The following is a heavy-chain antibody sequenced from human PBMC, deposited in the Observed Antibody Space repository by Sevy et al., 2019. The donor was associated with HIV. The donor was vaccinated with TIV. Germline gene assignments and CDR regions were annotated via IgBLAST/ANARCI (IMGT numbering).Heavy chain of an antibody. CDR3: ARGLPPSATTVAHFDY. Sequence: GGSLRLSCVASGFTFSSYEMNWVRQAPDKGLEWVSYISNSGSDIDYSDSLRGRFTISRDNAKNSLFLQMNSLRAEDTAVYYCARGLPPSATTVAHFDYWGQGTLVTVSS. D-gene: IGHD4-17*01. V-gene: IGHV3-48*03. J-gene: IGHJ4*02. CDR1: GFTFSSYE. CDR2: ISNSGSDI.